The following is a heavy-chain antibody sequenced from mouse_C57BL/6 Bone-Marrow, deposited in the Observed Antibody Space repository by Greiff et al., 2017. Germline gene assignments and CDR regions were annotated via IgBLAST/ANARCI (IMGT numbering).Heavy chain of an antibody. V-gene: IGHV8-12*01. D-gene: IGHD1-1*01. CDR2: IYWDDDK. Sequence: QVTLKESGPGILQSSQPLSLTCSFSGFSLSTSGMGVSWIRQPSGKGLEWLAHIYWDDDKRYNPSLKSRLTISKDTSRNQVFLKITSVDTADTATYYCARILLRPYYFDYWGQGTTLTVSS. CDR1: GFSLSTSGMG. J-gene: IGHJ2*01. CDR3: ARILLRPYYFDY.